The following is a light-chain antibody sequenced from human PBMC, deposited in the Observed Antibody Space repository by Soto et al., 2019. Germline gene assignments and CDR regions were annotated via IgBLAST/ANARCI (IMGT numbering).Light chain of an antibody. Sequence: DIQMTQSPSSLSASVGDRVTITCRASQSISFYLNWYQQKPGKAPKLLMYAASTLQSGVPSRFSGSGSGTDFTLTITSLQPEDFATYYCQQSSSNPRTFGQGTKVDI. CDR3: QQSSSNPRT. J-gene: IGKJ1*01. CDR1: QSISFY. V-gene: IGKV1-39*01. CDR2: AAS.